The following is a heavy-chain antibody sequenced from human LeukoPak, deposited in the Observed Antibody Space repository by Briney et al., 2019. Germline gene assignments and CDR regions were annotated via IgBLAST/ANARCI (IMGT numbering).Heavy chain of an antibody. D-gene: IGHD6-13*01. Sequence: AGGSLRLSCAASGFTFRSYAMSWVRQAPGKGLEWVSAISHSGGSTYYADSVKGRFTVSRDNSKNTLYLQMNSLRAEDTAVYYCAKQASSHLEAYFDYWGQGTLVTVSS. J-gene: IGHJ4*02. V-gene: IGHV3-23*01. CDR2: ISHSGGST. CDR3: AKQASSHLEAYFDY. CDR1: GFTFRSYA.